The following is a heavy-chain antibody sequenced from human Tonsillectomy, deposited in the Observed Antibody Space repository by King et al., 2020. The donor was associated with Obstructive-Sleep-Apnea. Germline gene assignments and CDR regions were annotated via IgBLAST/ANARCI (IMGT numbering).Heavy chain of an antibody. CDR3: ARFTYNVLTGNFYFDF. Sequence: VQLQESGPRLVKPSETLSLTCTVSGGSINSDDYYWSWIRQPPGKGLEWLGYSYYTGSTLYNPSLKGRITISVDTSKNQFSLKLTSVTAADTAVYFCARFTYNVLTGNFYFDFWGQGTLVPVSS. D-gene: IGHD3-9*01. CDR1: GGSINSDDYY. J-gene: IGHJ4*02. V-gene: IGHV4-30-4*01. CDR2: SYYTGST.